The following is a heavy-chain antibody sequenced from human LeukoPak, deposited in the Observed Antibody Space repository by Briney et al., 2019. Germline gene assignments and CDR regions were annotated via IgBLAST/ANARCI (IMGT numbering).Heavy chain of an antibody. CDR2: IYYSGTT. Sequence: SETLSLTCTVSGGSISSTSYYWGWIRQPPGKGLEWIGSIYYSGTTFYNPSLKSRVTISVDTSKNQFSLKLSSVTAADTAVYYCARSPENYYDSSGYLRYFDYWGQGTLVTVSS. J-gene: IGHJ4*02. CDR3: ARSPENYYDSSGYLRYFDY. V-gene: IGHV4-39*01. CDR1: GGSISSTSYY. D-gene: IGHD3-22*01.